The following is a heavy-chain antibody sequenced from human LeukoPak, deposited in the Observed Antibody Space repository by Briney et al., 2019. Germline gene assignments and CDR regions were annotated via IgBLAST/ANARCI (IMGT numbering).Heavy chain of an antibody. CDR3: ARRMYYYGSGSYFPFDY. D-gene: IGHD3-10*01. V-gene: IGHV5-51*01. J-gene: IGHJ4*02. CDR2: IYPGDSDT. Sequence: GESLKISCKGSGYSFNTYWIGWVRQMPGKGLEWMGIIYPGDSDTKYSPSFQGQVTISADKSISTAYLQWSSLKASDTAIYYCARRMYYYGSGSYFPFDYWSQGTLVTVSS. CDR1: GYSFNTYW.